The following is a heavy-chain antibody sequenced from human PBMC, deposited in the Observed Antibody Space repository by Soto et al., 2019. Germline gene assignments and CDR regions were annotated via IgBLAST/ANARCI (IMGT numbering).Heavy chain of an antibody. D-gene: IGHD3-10*01. CDR2: INAGNGNT. J-gene: IGHJ6*02. CDR3: ARVYYGSGMDV. Sequence: QVQLVQSGAEVKKPGASVKVSCKASGYTFTSYAMHWVRQAPVQRLEWMGWINAGNGNTKYSQKFQGRVTITRDTSAGTAYMELSSLRSEDTAVYYCARVYYGSGMDVWGQGTTVTVSS. CDR1: GYTFTSYA. V-gene: IGHV1-3*01.